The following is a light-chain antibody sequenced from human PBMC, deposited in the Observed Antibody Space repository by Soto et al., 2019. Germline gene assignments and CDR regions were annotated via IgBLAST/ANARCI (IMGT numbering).Light chain of an antibody. CDR3: QQGNSFPLT. Sequence: DIQMTQSPSSVSASVGDRVTITCRASQDIGYALAWFQQKPGEAPSLLMYTASSLHSGVPSRFSGSRSGTDFTLTISSLQPEDFATYYCQQGNSFPLTFGGGTKVEIK. V-gene: IGKV1-12*01. CDR1: QDIGYA. CDR2: TAS. J-gene: IGKJ4*01.